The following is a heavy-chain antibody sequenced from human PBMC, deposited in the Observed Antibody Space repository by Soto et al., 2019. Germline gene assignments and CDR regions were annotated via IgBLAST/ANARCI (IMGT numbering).Heavy chain of an antibody. J-gene: IGHJ4*02. V-gene: IGHV3-48*01. Sequence: EVLLVESGGGLVQPGGSLRLSCAASGFTFTSYSMNWVRQAPGKGLEWVSYISSGSSSIYYPDSVKGRFTISRDNAKNSLYLQMNSLRAEDTAVYYCARGVGYCSSTSCYYDYWGQGTLVTVSS. CDR1: GFTFTSYS. CDR2: ISSGSSSI. CDR3: ARGVGYCSSTSCYYDY. D-gene: IGHD2-2*01.